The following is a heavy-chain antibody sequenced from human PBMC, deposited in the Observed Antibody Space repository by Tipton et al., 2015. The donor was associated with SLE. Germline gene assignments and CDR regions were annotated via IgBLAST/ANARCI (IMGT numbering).Heavy chain of an antibody. J-gene: IGHJ6*02. V-gene: IGHV4-34*01. CDR2: INHSGST. CDR3: TRGPYCSVDSCYRGMDV. CDR1: GGSFSGYY. D-gene: IGHD2-15*01. Sequence: TLSLTCAVYGGSFSGYYWSWIRQPPGKGLEWIGEINHSGSTNYNPSLKSRVTISVDTSKNQFSRNLRSVTAADTAVYYCTRGPYCSVDSCYRGMDVWGQGTTVTVSS.